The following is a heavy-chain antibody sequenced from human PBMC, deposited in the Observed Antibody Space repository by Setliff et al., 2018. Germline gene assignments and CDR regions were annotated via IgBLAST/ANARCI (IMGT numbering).Heavy chain of an antibody. Sequence: SSETLSLTCTVSGGSISSCYWSWIRQPAGKGLEWIGHIYIGGSANYNPSLKSRVTMSIDTSKNQFSLKLNSVTAADMAVYYCARATPHGYCSGGSCNPHFDYWGQGTLVTVSS. CDR1: GGSISSCY. D-gene: IGHD2-15*01. J-gene: IGHJ4*02. CDR3: ARATPHGYCSGGSCNPHFDY. CDR2: IYIGGSA. V-gene: IGHV4-4*07.